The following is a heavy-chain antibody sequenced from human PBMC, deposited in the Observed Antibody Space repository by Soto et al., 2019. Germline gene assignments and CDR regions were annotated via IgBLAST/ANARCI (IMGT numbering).Heavy chain of an antibody. CDR3: ARDSPLLLWFGELSGPDDY. D-gene: IGHD3-10*01. J-gene: IGHJ4*02. Sequence: EVQLVESGGGLVQPGGSLRLSCAASGFTFSSYNMNWVRQAPGKGLEWVSYISSSSSTIYYADSVKGRFTISRDNAKNSLYLQMNSLRAEDTAVYYCARDSPLLLWFGELSGPDDYWGQGTLVTVSS. CDR2: ISSSSSTI. CDR1: GFTFSSYN. V-gene: IGHV3-48*01.